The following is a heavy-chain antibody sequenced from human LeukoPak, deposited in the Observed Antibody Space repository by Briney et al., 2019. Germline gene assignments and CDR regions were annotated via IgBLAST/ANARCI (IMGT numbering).Heavy chain of an antibody. J-gene: IGHJ5*02. V-gene: IGHV1-46*01. CDR3: ARCRYELFCNWFAP. D-gene: IGHD1-1*01. CDR1: GYTFTSYY. CDR2: INPSRGST. Sequence: ASVKVSFKASGYTFTSYYLHWVRQAPGQGLEWMGIINPSRGSTSYAQKFQGRVTMTRDTSTSTVYMEVSSLRSEDTAVYYCARCRYELFCNWFAPWGQGTLVTVSS.